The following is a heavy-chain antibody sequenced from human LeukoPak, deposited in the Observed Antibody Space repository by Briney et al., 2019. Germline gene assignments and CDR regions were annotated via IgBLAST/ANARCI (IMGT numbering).Heavy chain of an antibody. CDR1: GFTFDDYA. V-gene: IGHV3-9*01. D-gene: IGHD3-3*01. CDR3: ARSLYDFWRNYYFDY. Sequence: GGSLRLSCAASGFTFDDYAMHWVRQAPGKGLEWVSGISWNSGSIGYADSVKGRFTISRDNSKNTLYLQMNSLRAEDTAVYYCARSLYDFWRNYYFDYWGQGTLVTVSS. J-gene: IGHJ4*02. CDR2: ISWNSGSI.